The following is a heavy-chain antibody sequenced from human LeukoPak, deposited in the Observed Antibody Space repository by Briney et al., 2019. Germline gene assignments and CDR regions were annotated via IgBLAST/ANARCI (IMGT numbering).Heavy chain of an antibody. Sequence: GGSLRLSCAASGFTFSSYNMNWVRQAPGKGLEWVSSISSSSSYIYYADSVKGRFTISRDNAKNSLSLQMNSLRAEDTALYYCASMSSGWVYDYWGQGTLVTVSS. D-gene: IGHD6-19*01. CDR1: GFTFSSYN. CDR3: ASMSSGWVYDY. J-gene: IGHJ4*02. CDR2: ISSSSSYI. V-gene: IGHV3-21*01.